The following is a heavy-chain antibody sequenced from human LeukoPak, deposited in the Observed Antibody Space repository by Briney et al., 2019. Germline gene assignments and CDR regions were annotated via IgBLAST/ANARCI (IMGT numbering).Heavy chain of an antibody. V-gene: IGHV1-8*01. CDR1: GYTFTSYD. Sequence: GASVKVSCKASGYTFTSYDINWVRQATGQRLEWMGWMNPTSGHTGYAQNFQGRVTMTRDTSISTAYMELTSLTSEDTAVYYCARSPVGVRKKHDFWGQGTLVIVSS. CDR2: MNPTSGHT. CDR3: ARSPVGVRKKHDF. J-gene: IGHJ4*02. D-gene: IGHD3-10*01.